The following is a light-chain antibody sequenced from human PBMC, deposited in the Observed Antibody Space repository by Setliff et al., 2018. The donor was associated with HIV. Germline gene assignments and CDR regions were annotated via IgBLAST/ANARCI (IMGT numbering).Light chain of an antibody. Sequence: QSALTQPPPASGSPGQSVSISCTGTTSDIGNFDYVSWYQQHPGKAPKLIIYEVTKRPSGVPDRFSGSKSDNTASLTVSGLQTEDEADYYCYSYAGNNFYVFGSGTKVTVL. J-gene: IGLJ1*01. CDR3: YSYAGNNFYV. CDR1: TSDIGNFDY. CDR2: EVT. V-gene: IGLV2-8*01.